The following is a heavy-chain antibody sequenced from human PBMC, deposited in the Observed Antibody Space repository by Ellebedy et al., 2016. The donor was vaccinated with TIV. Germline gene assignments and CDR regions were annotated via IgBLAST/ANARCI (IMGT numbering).Heavy chain of an antibody. CDR1: GDSVSSNSAA. D-gene: IGHD4-17*01. CDR3: ARDQGEFHQDYGDDLSPDYFDY. CDR2: TYSRSKWYN. Sequence: MPSETLSLTCAISGDSVSSNSAAWNWIRQYPSRGLECLGRTYSRSKWYNDYSLSVKSRITINPATSKTQFSLQLNSVTPEDTAVNYCARDQGEFHQDYGDDLSPDYFDYWGQGTLVTVSS. V-gene: IGHV6-1*01. J-gene: IGHJ4*02.